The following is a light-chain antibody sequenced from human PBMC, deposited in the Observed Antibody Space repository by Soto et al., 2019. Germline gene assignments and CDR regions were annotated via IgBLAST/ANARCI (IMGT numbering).Light chain of an antibody. CDR2: DAS. Sequence: EIVLTQSPGTLSLSPGERATLSCRASQSVSSSYLAWYQQKPGQTPRLLIYDASTRATGIPARFSGSGSGTEFTLTISSLQSEDFAVYYCQQYNNWPLTFGGGTKVDI. V-gene: IGKV3-15*01. CDR1: QSVSSSY. J-gene: IGKJ4*01. CDR3: QQYNNWPLT.